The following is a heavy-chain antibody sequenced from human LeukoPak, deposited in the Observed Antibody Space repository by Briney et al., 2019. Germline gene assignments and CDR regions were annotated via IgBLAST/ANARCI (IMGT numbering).Heavy chain of an antibody. CDR2: IDPSDSYT. D-gene: IGHD3/OR15-3a*01. CDR1: GYSFTSYW. Sequence: GGSLRISCKGSGYSFTSYWISWVRQMPGKGLEWIGGIDPSDSYTNYSPSFQGHVTISADKSISTAYLQWSSLKASDTAMYYCARLTPPGLYYFDYWGQGALVTVSS. V-gene: IGHV5-10-1*01. CDR3: ARLTPPGLYYFDY. J-gene: IGHJ4*02.